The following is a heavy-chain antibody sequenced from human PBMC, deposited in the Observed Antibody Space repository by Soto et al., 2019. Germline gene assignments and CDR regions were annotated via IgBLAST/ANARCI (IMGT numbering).Heavy chain of an antibody. CDR3: ARGVEDWFDP. CDR1: GFTFSSYA. J-gene: IGHJ5*02. V-gene: IGHV3-30-3*01. Sequence: QVQLVESGGGVVQPGRSLRLSCAASGFTFSSYAMHRVRQAPGKGLEWVAVISYDGSNKYYADSVKGRFTISRDNSKNKLYLQMNSLRAEDTAVYYCARGVEDWFDPWGQGTLVTVSS. CDR2: ISYDGSNK. D-gene: IGHD2-15*01.